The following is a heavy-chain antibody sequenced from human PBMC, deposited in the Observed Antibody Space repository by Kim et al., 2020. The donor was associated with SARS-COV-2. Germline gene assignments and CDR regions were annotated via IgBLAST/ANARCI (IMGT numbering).Heavy chain of an antibody. CDR1: GGSVSIGSYY. D-gene: IGHD5-12*01. CDR3: AREGGYNFPWYFDL. Sequence: SETLSLTCTVSGGSVSIGSYYWSWIRQPPGKGLEWIGYIYYSGSTNYNPSLKSRVTISVDTSKNQFSLKLSSVTAADTAVYYCAREGGYNFPWYFDLWGRGTLVTVSS. J-gene: IGHJ2*01. CDR2: IYYSGST. V-gene: IGHV4-61*01.